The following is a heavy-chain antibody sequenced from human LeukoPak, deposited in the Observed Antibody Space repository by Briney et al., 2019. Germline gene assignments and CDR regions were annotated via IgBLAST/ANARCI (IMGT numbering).Heavy chain of an antibody. CDR2: IYYSGST. J-gene: IGHJ5*02. Sequence: SETLSLTCTVSGGSISSYYWSWIRQPPGKGLEWIGYIYYSGSTNYNPSLKSRVTISVDTSKNQLSLKLSSVTAADTAVYYCARGSNSKGYCSSTSCYSSFDPWGQGTLVTVSS. V-gene: IGHV4-59*01. CDR1: GGSISSYY. D-gene: IGHD2-2*02. CDR3: ARGSNSKGYCSSTSCYSSFDP.